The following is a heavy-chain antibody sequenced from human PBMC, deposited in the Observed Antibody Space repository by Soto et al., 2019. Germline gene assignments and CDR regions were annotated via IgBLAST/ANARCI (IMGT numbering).Heavy chain of an antibody. CDR2: IYYSGST. CDR1: GGSISSGGYY. V-gene: IGHV4-31*02. D-gene: IGHD3-16*01. CDR3: AREVLPKNWFDP. J-gene: IGHJ5*02. Sequence: SETLSLTCTVSGGSISSGGYYWSWIRQHPGKGLEWIGYIYYSGSTYYNPSLKSRVTISVDTSKNQFSLKLSSVTAADTAVYYCAREVLPKNWFDPWGQGTLVTVSS.